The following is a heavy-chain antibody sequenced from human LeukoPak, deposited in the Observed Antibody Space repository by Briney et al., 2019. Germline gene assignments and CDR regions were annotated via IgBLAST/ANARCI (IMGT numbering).Heavy chain of an antibody. CDR2: ITDDGYNT. CDR3: AKDLSYTSGASDH. J-gene: IGHJ4*02. CDR1: GFTFSAFA. Sequence: GGSLRLTCAASGFTFSAFAMTWVRQAPGKGLEWVSTITDDGYNTYSADSVKGRITFSRDNSKNTLSLQLRSLRAEDTAVYYCAKDLSYTSGASDHWGQGTLVTVSS. V-gene: IGHV3-23*01. D-gene: IGHD6-19*01.